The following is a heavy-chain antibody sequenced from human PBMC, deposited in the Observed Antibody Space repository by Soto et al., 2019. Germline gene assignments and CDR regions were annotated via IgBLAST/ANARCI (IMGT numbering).Heavy chain of an antibody. CDR2: IKQDGSEK. CDR3: ARVIVVVVDTSRWFDP. V-gene: IGHV3-7*01. Sequence: GGSLRLSCAASGFTFSSYWMSWVRQAPGKGLEWVANIKQDGSEKYYVDSVKGRFTISRDKAKNSLYLQMNSLGAEDTAVYYCARVIVVVVDTSRWFDPWGQGTLVTVSS. J-gene: IGHJ5*02. D-gene: IGHD2-15*01. CDR1: GFTFSSYW.